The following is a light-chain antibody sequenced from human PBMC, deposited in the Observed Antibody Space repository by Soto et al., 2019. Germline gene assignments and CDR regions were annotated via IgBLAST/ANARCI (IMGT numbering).Light chain of an antibody. CDR1: RSDVGAYKY. Sequence: QSALTQPPSASGSRGQSVTISCTGTRSDVGAYKYVSWYQQYPGKAPKLMIYEVSKRPSGVPDRFSGSKSGNTASLTVSGLQAEDEADYYCTSYVGSDIWVFGGGTKLTAL. CDR2: EVS. V-gene: IGLV2-8*01. J-gene: IGLJ3*02. CDR3: TSYVGSDIWV.